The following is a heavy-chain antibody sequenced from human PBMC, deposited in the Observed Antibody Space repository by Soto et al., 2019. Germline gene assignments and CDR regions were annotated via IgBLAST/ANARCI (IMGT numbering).Heavy chain of an antibody. D-gene: IGHD4-17*01. CDR2: ISGYNGYT. V-gene: IGHV1-18*04. J-gene: IGHJ4*02. Sequence: ASVKVSCKASGYPFTSYGITWVRQAPGQGLEWMGWISGYNGYTNYAQNLQDRVTMTTDTSTSTAYMELRSLRSDDTAVYYCARKEDYGGNYYYFDYWGQGALVTVSS. CDR1: GYPFTSYG. CDR3: ARKEDYGGNYYYFDY.